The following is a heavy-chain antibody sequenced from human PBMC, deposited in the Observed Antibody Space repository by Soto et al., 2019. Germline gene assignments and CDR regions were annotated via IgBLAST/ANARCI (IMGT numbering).Heavy chain of an antibody. V-gene: IGHV3-9*01. D-gene: IGHD6-13*01. CDR1: GFTFDDYA. CDR3: AKGLYSSSWYTRWRVEYYGMDV. J-gene: IGHJ6*02. Sequence: EVQLVESGGGLVQPGRSLRLSCAASGFTFDDYAMHWVRQAPGKGLEWVSGISWNSGSIGYADSVKGRFTISRDNAKNSLYLQMNSLRAEDTALYYCAKGLYSSSWYTRWRVEYYGMDVWGQGTTVTVSS. CDR2: ISWNSGSI.